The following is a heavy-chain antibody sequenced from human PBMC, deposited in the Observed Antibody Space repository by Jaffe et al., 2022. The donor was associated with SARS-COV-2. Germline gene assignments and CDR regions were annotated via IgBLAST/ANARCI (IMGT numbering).Heavy chain of an antibody. Sequence: EVQLVESGGGLVQPGRSLRLSCAASGFTFDDYAMHWVRQAPGKGLEWVSGISWNSGSIGYADSVKGRFTISRDNAKNSLYLQMNSLRAEDTALYYCAKDMNGYSYPPLSGGMDVWGQGTTVTVSS. CDR1: GFTFDDYA. CDR2: ISWNSGSI. V-gene: IGHV3-9*01. D-gene: IGHD5-18*01. CDR3: AKDMNGYSYPPLSGGMDV. J-gene: IGHJ6*02.